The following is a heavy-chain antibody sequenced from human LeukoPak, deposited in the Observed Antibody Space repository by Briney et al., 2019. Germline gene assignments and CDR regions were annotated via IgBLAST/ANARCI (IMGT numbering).Heavy chain of an antibody. Sequence: SVKVSCKASGGTFSSYAISWVRQAPGQGLEWMGGIIPIFGTANYAQKFQGRVTITADESTSTAYMELSSLRSGDTAVYYCARGSRAGWLPAIWGQGTLVTVSS. CDR3: ARGSRAGWLPAI. D-gene: IGHD6-19*01. CDR2: IIPIFGTA. V-gene: IGHV1-69*13. J-gene: IGHJ4*02. CDR1: GGTFSSYA.